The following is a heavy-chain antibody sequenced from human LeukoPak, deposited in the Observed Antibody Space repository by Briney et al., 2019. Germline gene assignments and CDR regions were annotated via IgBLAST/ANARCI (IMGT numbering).Heavy chain of an antibody. CDR1: GGSISSSSYY. CDR3: ARRPLQEPPEYYDFWSGYFDY. CDR2: IYYSGST. V-gene: IGHV4-39*01. D-gene: IGHD3-3*01. Sequence: PSETLSLTCTVSGGSISSSSYYWGWIRQPPGKGLEWIGSIYYSGSTYYNPSLKSRVTISVDTSKNQFSLKLSSVTAADTAVYYCARRPLQEPPEYYDFWSGYFDYWGQGTLVTVSS. J-gene: IGHJ4*02.